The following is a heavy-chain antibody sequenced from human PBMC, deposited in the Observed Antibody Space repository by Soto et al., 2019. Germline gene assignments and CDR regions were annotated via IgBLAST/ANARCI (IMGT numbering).Heavy chain of an antibody. Sequence: EVQLVESGGGLIQPGRSLKLSCAASGFTVGNNYMSWVRQAPGKGLEWVSLIYSTGTTKYADSVKGLFTVSRDNAKNTLYLQMNSLRAEDTAVYYCAKDGRGSGSHYNSFGYWGQGTLVPVSS. CDR1: GFTVGNNY. V-gene: IGHV3-53*01. J-gene: IGHJ4*02. CDR2: IYSTGTT. CDR3: AKDGRGSGSHYNSFGY. D-gene: IGHD3-10*01.